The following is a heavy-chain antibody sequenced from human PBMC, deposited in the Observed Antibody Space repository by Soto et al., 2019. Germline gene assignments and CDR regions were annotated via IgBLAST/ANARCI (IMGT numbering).Heavy chain of an antibody. V-gene: IGHV4-39*01. Sequence: QLQLQESGPRLVKLSETLSLTCTVSGGSISSSNYYWAWIRQPPGKGLEWIGSIFYSRNTYYNPSLKSRVTISVDASKNQFSLKRTSVTAADTALYYCAGAGHGDLYGLDGWGQGTTVTVSS. J-gene: IGHJ6*02. CDR1: GGSISSSNYY. D-gene: IGHD4-17*01. CDR2: IFYSRNT. CDR3: AGAGHGDLYGLDG.